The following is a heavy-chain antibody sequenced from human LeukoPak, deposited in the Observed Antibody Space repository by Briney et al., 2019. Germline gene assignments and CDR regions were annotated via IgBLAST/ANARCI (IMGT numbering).Heavy chain of an antibody. D-gene: IGHD6-19*01. CDR3: AKRVGYSSGWYRVDY. J-gene: IGHJ4*02. V-gene: IGHV3-21*04. Sequence: GGSLRLSCAASGFTFSSYSMNWVRQAPGKGLEWVSSISSSSYIYYADSVKGRFTISRDNSKNTLYLQMNSLRAEDTAVYYCAKRVGYSSGWYRVDYWGQGTLVTVSS. CDR1: GFTFSSYS. CDR2: ISSSSYI.